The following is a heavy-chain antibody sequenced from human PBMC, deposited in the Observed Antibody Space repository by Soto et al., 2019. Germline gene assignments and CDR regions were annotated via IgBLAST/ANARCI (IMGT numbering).Heavy chain of an antibody. V-gene: IGHV3-66*01. Sequence: EVQLVESGGGLVQPGGSLRLSCAASGFIVSSNYMSWVRQAPGMGLEWVSGVYTGGTTYYADSVKGRFSISRDSSKNSLYLQMNRLGVEDTAVYYCARGSSGWSHFGMDVWGQGTTVTVSS. J-gene: IGHJ6*02. CDR2: VYTGGTT. CDR3: ARGSSGWSHFGMDV. D-gene: IGHD6-19*01. CDR1: GFIVSSNY.